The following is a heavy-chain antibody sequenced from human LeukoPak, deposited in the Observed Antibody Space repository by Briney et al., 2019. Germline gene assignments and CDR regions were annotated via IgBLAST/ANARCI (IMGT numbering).Heavy chain of an antibody. CDR1: GGSLSGYY. D-gene: IGHD5-18*01. V-gene: IGHV4-34*01. CDR2: INHSGST. CDR3: ARVIGYSYAVSSEDY. Sequence: PSETLSLTCAVYGGSLSGYYWSWIRQPPGKGLEWIGEINHSGSTNYNPSLKSRVTISVDTSKNQFSLKLSSVTAADTAVYYCARVIGYSYAVSSEDYWGQGTLVTVSS. J-gene: IGHJ4*02.